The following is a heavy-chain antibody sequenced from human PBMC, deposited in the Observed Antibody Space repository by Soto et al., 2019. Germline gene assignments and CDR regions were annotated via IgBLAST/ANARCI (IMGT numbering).Heavy chain of an antibody. J-gene: IGHJ4*02. CDR3: ARLVVVAPVANV. V-gene: IGHV4-39*02. D-gene: IGHD2-2*01. Sequence: QLQLQESGPGLVKPSETLSLTCSVSGGSINYNSYHWGWIRQPPGQGLEWIGSIFSTGTTFYNPSLESRVTMSVDTSKNSFSLHLTSVTAANTAVYFCARLVVVAPVANVWGQGTLVTVSS. CDR1: GGSINYNSYH. CDR2: IFSTGTT.